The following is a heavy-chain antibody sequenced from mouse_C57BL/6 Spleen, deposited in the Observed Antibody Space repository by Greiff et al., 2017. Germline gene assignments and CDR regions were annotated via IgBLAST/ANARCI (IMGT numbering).Heavy chain of an antibody. Sequence: QVQLQQPGAELVMPGASVKLSCKASGYTFTSYWMHWVKQRPGQGLEWIGEIDPSDSYTNYNQKFKGKSTLTVDKSSSTAYMQLSSLTSADSAVYYCARTVFYYGNYVDYFDYWGQGTTLTVSS. V-gene: IGHV1-69*01. CDR2: IDPSDSYT. CDR1: GYTFTSYW. J-gene: IGHJ2*01. CDR3: ARTVFYYGNYVDYFDY. D-gene: IGHD2-1*01.